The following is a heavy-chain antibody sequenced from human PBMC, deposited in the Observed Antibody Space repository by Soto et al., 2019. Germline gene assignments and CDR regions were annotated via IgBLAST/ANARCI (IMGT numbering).Heavy chain of an antibody. CDR3: ASKTYESKGKFDY. CDR2: KYHSGSS. CDR1: GGSISTSQW. Sequence: QVQLRESGPGLVKPSETLSLTCIVSGGSISTSQWWSWLRQPPGKGLEWIGEKYHSGSSNYNTSLKSLATISVDKSKNQFSLKLTAVAAADTAVYYCASKTYESKGKFDYWGQGTLVTVSS. J-gene: IGHJ4*02. D-gene: IGHD3-22*01. V-gene: IGHV4-4*02.